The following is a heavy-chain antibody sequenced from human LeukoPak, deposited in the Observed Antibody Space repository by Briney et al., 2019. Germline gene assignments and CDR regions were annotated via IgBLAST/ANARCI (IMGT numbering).Heavy chain of an antibody. CDR3: ARDRVLRYFDWYAFDI. CDR1: GFTFSSYW. J-gene: IGHJ3*02. D-gene: IGHD3-9*01. CDR2: INSDGGST. Sequence: GGSLRLSCAASGFTFSSYWMHWVRQAPGKGLVWVSRINSDGGSTSYADSVKGRFTISRDNAKNTLYLQMNSLRAEDTAVYYCARDRVLRYFDWYAFDIWGQGTMVTVSS. V-gene: IGHV3-74*01.